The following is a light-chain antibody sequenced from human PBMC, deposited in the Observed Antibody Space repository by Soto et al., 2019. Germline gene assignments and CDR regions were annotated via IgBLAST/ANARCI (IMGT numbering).Light chain of an antibody. CDR3: AAWDDSLSGVV. J-gene: IGLJ2*01. CDR1: SSNIGSNY. CDR2: RNN. V-gene: IGLV1-47*03. Sequence: QSVLTHPPSASGTPGQRVTISCSGRSSNIGSNYVYWYQQLPGTAPKLLIYRNNQRPSGVPDRFSGSKSGTSASLAISGLWSEDEADYYCAAWDDSLSGVVFGGGTKLTVL.